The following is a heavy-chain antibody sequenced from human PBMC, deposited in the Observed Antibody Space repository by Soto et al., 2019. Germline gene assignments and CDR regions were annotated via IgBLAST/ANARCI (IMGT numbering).Heavy chain of an antibody. J-gene: IGHJ4*02. D-gene: IGHD4-17*01. Sequence: SEPQSLTSTVAGGCIRSGGYYWIWIRQHPGKGLEWIGYIYYSGSTYYNPSLKSRVTISVDTSKNQFSLKLSSVTAADTAVYYCARRHSGVIPFDYWGQGTLVTVSS. CDR1: GGCIRSGGYY. CDR2: IYYSGST. CDR3: ARRHSGVIPFDY. V-gene: IGHV4-31*03.